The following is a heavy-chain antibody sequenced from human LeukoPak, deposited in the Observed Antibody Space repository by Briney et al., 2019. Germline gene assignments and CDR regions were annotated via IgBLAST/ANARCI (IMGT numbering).Heavy chain of an antibody. CDR1: GFTFSSYA. J-gene: IGHJ4*02. CDR2: ISGSGGST. CDR3: AKALNRIAAAGEDY. V-gene: IGHV3-23*01. Sequence: PGGSLRLSCAASGFTFSSYAMSWVRQAPGKGLEWVSAISGSGGSTYYADSVKGRFTISRDNSKNTLYLQMNSLRAEDAAVYYCAKALNRIAAAGEDYWGQGTLVTVSS. D-gene: IGHD6-13*01.